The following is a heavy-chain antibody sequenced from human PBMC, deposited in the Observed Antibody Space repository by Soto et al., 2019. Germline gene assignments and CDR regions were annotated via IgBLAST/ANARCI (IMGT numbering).Heavy chain of an antibody. Sequence: EVQLLESGGGLVQPGGSLRLSCAASGFTFSSYAMSWVRQAPGKGLEWVSAISGSGGSTYYADYVKGRFTISRDNSKNKQDLQMNSLRAEETAVYYCAKGGLLWFGGSAFDIWGQGTMVTVSS. CDR2: ISGSGGST. CDR1: GFTFSSYA. J-gene: IGHJ3*02. V-gene: IGHV3-23*01. CDR3: AKGGLLWFGGSAFDI. D-gene: IGHD3-10*01.